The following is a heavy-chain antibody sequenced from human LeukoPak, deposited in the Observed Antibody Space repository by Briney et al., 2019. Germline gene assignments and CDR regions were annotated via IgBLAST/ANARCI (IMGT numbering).Heavy chain of an antibody. CDR3: ARLYCSGGSCYLDY. V-gene: IGHV4-34*01. CDR2: INHSGST. J-gene: IGHJ4*02. CDR1: GGSFSGYY. D-gene: IGHD2-15*01. Sequence: PSETLSLTCAVYGGSFSGYYWSWIRQPPGKGLEWIGGINHSGSTNYNPSLKSRVTISVDTSKNQFSLKLSSVTAADTAVYYCARLYCSGGSCYLDYWGQGTLVTVSS.